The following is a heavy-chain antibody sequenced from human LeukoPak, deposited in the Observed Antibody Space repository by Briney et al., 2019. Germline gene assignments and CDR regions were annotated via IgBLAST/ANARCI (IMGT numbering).Heavy chain of an antibody. CDR1: GFTFDDYA. J-gene: IGHJ6*03. D-gene: IGHD4-11*01. V-gene: IGHV3-23*01. Sequence: PGRSLRLSCAAAGFTFDDYAMHWVRQAPGKGLEWVSAISGSGGSTYYADSVKGRFTISRDNSKNTLYLQMNSLRAEDTAVYYCAKGSNPIYYYYSYMDVWGKGTTVTVSS. CDR3: AKGSNPIYYYYSYMDV. CDR2: ISGSGGST.